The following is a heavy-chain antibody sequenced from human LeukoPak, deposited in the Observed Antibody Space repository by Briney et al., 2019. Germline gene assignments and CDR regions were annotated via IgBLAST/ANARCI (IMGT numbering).Heavy chain of an antibody. J-gene: IGHJ3*02. CDR1: GGSFSGYY. V-gene: IGHV4-34*01. CDR2: INHSGST. D-gene: IGHD3-10*01. Sequence: SETLSLTCAVDGGSFSGYYWSWIRQPPGKGLEWIGEINHSGSTNYNPSLKSRVTISVDTSKNQFSLKLSSVTAADTAVYYCASGLYYYGSGSYSEDAFDIWGQGTMVTVSS. CDR3: ASGLYYYGSGSYSEDAFDI.